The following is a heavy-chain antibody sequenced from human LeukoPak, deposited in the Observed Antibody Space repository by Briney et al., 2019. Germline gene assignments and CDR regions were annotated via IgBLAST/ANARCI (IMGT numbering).Heavy chain of an antibody. J-gene: IGHJ6*03. V-gene: IGHV4-59*12. D-gene: IGHD3-10*01. CDR1: GGSISSYY. CDR3: ARGAGSGSYYSTVRYYYYYMDV. Sequence: SETLSLTCTVSGGSISSYYWSWIRQPPGKGLEWIGYIYYSGSTNYNPSLKSRVTISVDTSKNQFSLKLSSVTAADTAVYYCARGAGSGSYYSTVRYYYYYMDVWGKGTTVTVSS. CDR2: IYYSGST.